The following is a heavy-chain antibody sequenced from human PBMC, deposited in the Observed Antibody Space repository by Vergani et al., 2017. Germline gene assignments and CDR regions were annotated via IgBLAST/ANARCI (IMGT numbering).Heavy chain of an antibody. J-gene: IGHJ5*02. Sequence: QVQLQESGPGLVKPSQTLSLPCTVSGGSISSGDYYWSGIRQPPGKGLEWIGYSYYSGSTDYNPSLKSRVTISVDTSKNQFSLKLSAVTAADTAVYYCARGVTMIVVVTSEGSWFDPWGQGTLVTVSS. CDR3: ARGVTMIVVVTSEGSWFDP. CDR2: SYYSGST. V-gene: IGHV4-30-4*01. CDR1: GGSISSGDYY. D-gene: IGHD3-22*01.